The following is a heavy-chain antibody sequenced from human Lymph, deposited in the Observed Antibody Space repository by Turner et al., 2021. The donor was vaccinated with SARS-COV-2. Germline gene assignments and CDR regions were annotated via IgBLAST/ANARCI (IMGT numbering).Heavy chain of an antibody. J-gene: IGHJ6*02. CDR1: GYSFTGNY. D-gene: IGHD3-3*01. CDR2: INPNSSGT. CDR3: ARDVERYNDFWSGYSGGYGLDV. V-gene: IGHV1-2*02. Sequence: QVQLVQSGDEVKRPGASVLVSCKASGYSFTGNYMHWVRQAPGQGLEWMGWINPNSSGTNYAQKFQGRVTMTRDTSISTAYMELSRLRSDDTAVYYCARDVERYNDFWSGYSGGYGLDVWGQGTTVTVSS.